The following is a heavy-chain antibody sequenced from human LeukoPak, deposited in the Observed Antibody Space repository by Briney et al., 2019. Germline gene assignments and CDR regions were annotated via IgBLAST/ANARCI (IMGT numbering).Heavy chain of an antibody. V-gene: IGHV4-34*01. CDR2: INHTGST. J-gene: IGHJ4*02. Sequence: SETLSLTCAVYGGSFSGYYWTWFRQPPGKRLEWIGEINHTGSTNFNPSLRSRVTLSIDPSKNQISLQLSSVTAADTAVYYCARLPGVVDVDSWGQGTLVTVSS. D-gene: IGHD2-21*01. CDR3: ARLPGVVDVDS. CDR1: GGSFSGYY.